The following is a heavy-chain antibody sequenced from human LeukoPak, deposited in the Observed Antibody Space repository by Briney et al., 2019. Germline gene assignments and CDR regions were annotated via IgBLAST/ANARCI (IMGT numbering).Heavy chain of an antibody. CDR1: GFTSSGSA. J-gene: IGHJ4*02. CDR2: IRSKANSYAT. Sequence: GGSLRLSCAASGFTSSGSAMHWVRQASGKGLEWVGRIRSKANSYATAYAASVKGRFTISRDDSKNTAYLQMNSLKTEDTAVYYCTRHTVVTGPFDYWGQRTLVTVSS. CDR3: TRHTVVTGPFDY. D-gene: IGHD2-21*02. V-gene: IGHV3-73*01.